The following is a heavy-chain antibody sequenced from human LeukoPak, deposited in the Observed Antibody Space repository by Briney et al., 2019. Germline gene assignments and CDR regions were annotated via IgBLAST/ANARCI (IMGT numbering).Heavy chain of an antibody. CDR3: APYSSGWFDY. CDR1: GFTFSSYS. V-gene: IGHV3-30*02. Sequence: GGSLRLSCAASGFTFSSYSMNWVRQAPGKGLEWVAFIRYDGSNKYYADSVKGRSTISRDNSKNTLYLQMNSLRAEDTAVYYCAPYSSGWFDYWGQGTLVTVSS. J-gene: IGHJ4*02. D-gene: IGHD6-19*01. CDR2: IRYDGSNK.